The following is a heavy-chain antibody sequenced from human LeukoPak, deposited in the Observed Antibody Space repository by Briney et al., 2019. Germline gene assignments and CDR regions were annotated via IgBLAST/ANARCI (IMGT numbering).Heavy chain of an antibody. CDR1: EFSVGSNY. CDR2: IKQDGSEK. D-gene: IGHD3-10*01. CDR3: ARLRGSAEFDY. Sequence: GGSLRLSCAASEFSVGSNYMTWVRKAPGKGLEWVANIKQDGSEKYYVDSVKGRFTISRDNAKNSLYLQMNSLRAEDTAVYYCARLRGSAEFDYWGQGTLVTVSS. J-gene: IGHJ4*02. V-gene: IGHV3-7*01.